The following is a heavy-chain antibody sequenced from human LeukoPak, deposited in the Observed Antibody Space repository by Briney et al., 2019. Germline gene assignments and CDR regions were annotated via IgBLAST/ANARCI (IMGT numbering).Heavy chain of an antibody. CDR3: ARQKGVLLHYYYYMDV. D-gene: IGHD3-10*01. CDR1: GGSISSVSHY. Sequence: SSETLSLTCTVSGGSISSVSHYWSWIRQPAGKGLEWIGHIYTSGSTNYNPSLKSRLTISVDTSKNQFSLKLSSVTAADTAVYYCARQKGVLLHYYYYMDVWGKGTTVTVSS. CDR2: IYTSGST. V-gene: IGHV4-61*09. J-gene: IGHJ6*03.